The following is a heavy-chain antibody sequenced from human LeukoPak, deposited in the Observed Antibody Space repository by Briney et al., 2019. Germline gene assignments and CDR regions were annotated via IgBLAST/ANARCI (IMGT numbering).Heavy chain of an antibody. CDR1: GFTFSSYA. CDR2: ITGSGDKT. V-gene: IGHV3-23*01. J-gene: IGHJ4*02. Sequence: GGSLRLSCATSGFTFSSYAMSWVRQAPGQGLEWVSAITGSGDKTYYAVSVKGRFTISRDNPSNTLYLQMNSLRAEDTAVYYCAKGLQWELPFDCWGQGTLVTVSS. D-gene: IGHD1-7*01. CDR3: AKGLQWELPFDC.